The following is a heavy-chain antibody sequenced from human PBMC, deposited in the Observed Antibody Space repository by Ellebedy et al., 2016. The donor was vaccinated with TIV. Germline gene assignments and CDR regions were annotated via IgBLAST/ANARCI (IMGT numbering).Heavy chain of an antibody. CDR2: INPNSGGT. D-gene: IGHD6-19*01. CDR3: ARGVAVAAKEGWFDP. Sequence: ASVKVSXXASGYTFTGYYMHWVRQAPGQGLEWMGWINPNSGGTNYAQKFQGWVTMTRDTSISTAYMELSRLRSDDTAVYYCARGVAVAAKEGWFDPWGQGTLVTVSS. J-gene: IGHJ5*02. V-gene: IGHV1-2*04. CDR1: GYTFTGYY.